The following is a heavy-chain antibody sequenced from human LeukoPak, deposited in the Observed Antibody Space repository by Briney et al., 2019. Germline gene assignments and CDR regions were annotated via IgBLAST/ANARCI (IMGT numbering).Heavy chain of an antibody. CDR1: GGSFSGYY. J-gene: IGHJ5*02. Sequence: SSETLSLTCAVSGGSFSGYYWSWIRQPPGKGLEWIGEINHSGSTNYNPSLKSRVTISVDTSKNQFSLKLSSVTAADTAVYYCARGNVDTAMAEGNWFDPWGQGTLVTVSS. D-gene: IGHD5-18*01. CDR3: ARGNVDTAMAEGNWFDP. CDR2: INHSGST. V-gene: IGHV4-34*01.